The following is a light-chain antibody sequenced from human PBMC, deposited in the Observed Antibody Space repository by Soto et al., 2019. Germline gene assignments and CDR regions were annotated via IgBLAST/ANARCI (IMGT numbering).Light chain of an antibody. J-gene: IGKJ4*01. V-gene: IGKV1-12*01. CDR3: QQASGFPLT. CDR1: QGINSW. Sequence: DILVTQSPSSVSASVGDRVTITCRASQGINSWLAWYQQKPGLAPRLLIYTASNLQSGVPSRFSGSGSGTDFILTISSLQPEDVATYYCQQASGFPLTFGGGTKVKIK. CDR2: TAS.